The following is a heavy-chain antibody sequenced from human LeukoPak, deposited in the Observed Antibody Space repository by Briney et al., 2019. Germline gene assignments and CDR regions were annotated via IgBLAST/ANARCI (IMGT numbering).Heavy chain of an antibody. Sequence: SETLSLTCAVYGGSFSGYYWSWIRQPPGKGLEWIGEINHSGSTNYNPSLKSRVTISVDTSKNQFSLKLSSVTAADTAVYYCAREISTLTAIWFDPWGQGTLVTVSS. D-gene: IGHD2-21*02. CDR3: AREISTLTAIWFDP. V-gene: IGHV4-34*01. CDR2: INHSGST. J-gene: IGHJ5*02. CDR1: GGSFSGYY.